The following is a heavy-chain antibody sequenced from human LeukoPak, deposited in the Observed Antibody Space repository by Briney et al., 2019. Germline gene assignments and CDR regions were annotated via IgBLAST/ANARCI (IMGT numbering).Heavy chain of an antibody. CDR3: ARDGLGIDY. CDR1: GFTFSRYG. CDR2: IWYDGSNK. V-gene: IGHV3-33*01. J-gene: IGHJ4*02. D-gene: IGHD3/OR15-3a*01. Sequence: GRSVRLSCAASGFTFSRYGMHWVRQAPGKGLEWVAIIWYDGSNKYYADSVKDRFIISRDNSKNTLYLKMNSLRAEDTAVYYCARDGLGIDYWGQGILVTVSS.